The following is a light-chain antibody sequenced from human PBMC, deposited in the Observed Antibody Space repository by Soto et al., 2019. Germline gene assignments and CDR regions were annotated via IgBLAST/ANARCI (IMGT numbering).Light chain of an antibody. Sequence: AIPMTESPSSFSAPTGDRVIITCRASHVISNYLAGDQQKPGKAPNLRIYAASTLQSGVPSRFSGSGSGTDFTLTISSLQPEDFATYYCLHHYTFPWTFGQGTKVDI. CDR3: LHHYTFPWT. J-gene: IGKJ1*01. CDR1: HVISNY. CDR2: AAS. V-gene: IGKV1-8*01.